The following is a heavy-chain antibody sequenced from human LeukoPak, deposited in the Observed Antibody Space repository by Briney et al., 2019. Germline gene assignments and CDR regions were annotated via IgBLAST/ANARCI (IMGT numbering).Heavy chain of an antibody. D-gene: IGHD3-3*01. V-gene: IGHV3-21*01. Sequence: GGSLRLSCAASGFIFSSYAMSWVRQAPGKGLEWVSSISSSSSYIYYADSVKGRFTISRDNAKNSLYLQMNSLRAEDTAVYYCARDDFWSGYWFDPWGQGTLVTVSS. CDR3: ARDDFWSGYWFDP. CDR1: GFIFSSYA. J-gene: IGHJ5*02. CDR2: ISSSSSYI.